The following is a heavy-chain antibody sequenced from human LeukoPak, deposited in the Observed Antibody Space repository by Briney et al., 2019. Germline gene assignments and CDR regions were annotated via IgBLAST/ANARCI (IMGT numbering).Heavy chain of an antibody. CDR3: ARHRRITIGLSAFDI. D-gene: IGHD3-10*01. CDR1: GFTFTNYW. J-gene: IGHJ3*02. V-gene: IGHV3-7*01. Sequence: AGSLRLSCTASGFTFTNYWLSWDRQAPGKGLEWGAYMKQDGSEKYYLGAVKGRFTISRDNAQNSLYLQMTSLRAEDTAVYYCARHRRITIGLSAFDIWGQGTMVTVSS. CDR2: MKQDGSEK.